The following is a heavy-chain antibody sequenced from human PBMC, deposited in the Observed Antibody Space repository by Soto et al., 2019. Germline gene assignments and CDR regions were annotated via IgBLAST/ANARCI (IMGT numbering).Heavy chain of an antibody. CDR1: GGTFSSYA. J-gene: IGHJ5*02. CDR2: IIPIFGTA. Sequence: SVKVSCKASGGTFSSYAISWVRQAPGQGLEWMGGIIPIFGTANYAQKFQGRVTITADKSTSTAYMELSSLRSEDTAVYYCARDTYIAARPAGWFDPWGQGTLVTAPQ. V-gene: IGHV1-69*06. D-gene: IGHD6-6*01. CDR3: ARDTYIAARPAGWFDP.